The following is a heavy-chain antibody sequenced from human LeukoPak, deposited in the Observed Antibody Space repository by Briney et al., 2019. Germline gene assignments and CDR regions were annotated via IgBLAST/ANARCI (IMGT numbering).Heavy chain of an antibody. CDR1: GFTFSSYS. J-gene: IGHJ4*02. Sequence: PGGSLRLPCAASGFTFSSYSMNWVRQAPGKGLEWVSSIGSSSSYIYYADSVKGRFTISRDNAKNSLYLQMNSLRAEDTAVYYCARDSYSSSWYQNDYWGQGTLVTVSS. V-gene: IGHV3-21*01. D-gene: IGHD6-13*01. CDR3: ARDSYSSSWYQNDY. CDR2: IGSSSSYI.